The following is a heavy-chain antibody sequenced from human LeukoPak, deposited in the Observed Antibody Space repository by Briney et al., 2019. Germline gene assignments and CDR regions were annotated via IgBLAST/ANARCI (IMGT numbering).Heavy chain of an antibody. CDR2: ISSSSSTI. J-gene: IGHJ4*02. D-gene: IGHD6-19*01. CDR3: AREVPYSSGWTDY. CDR1: GFTFSSYS. V-gene: IGHV3-48*04. Sequence: GGSLRLSCAASGFTFSSYSMNWVRQAPGKGLEWVSYISSSSSTIYYADSVKGRFTISRDNARNSLYLQMNSLRAEDTAVYYCAREVPYSSGWTDYWGQGTLVTVSS.